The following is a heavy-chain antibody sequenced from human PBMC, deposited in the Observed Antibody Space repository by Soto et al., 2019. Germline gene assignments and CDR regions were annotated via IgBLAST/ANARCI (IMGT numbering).Heavy chain of an antibody. Sequence: PSETLSLTCTVSGASLTCTSYWSFIRQPAGKGLEWIGRFSLSGTTNYNPSLRSRVTMSADVSKNQFSLRLTSVTAADTALYYCARGMTPPGAPAWYYFDSWGQGTLVTVSS. CDR3: ARGMTPPGAPAWYYFDS. J-gene: IGHJ4*02. CDR2: FSLSGTT. V-gene: IGHV4-4*07. D-gene: IGHD2-8*02. CDR1: GASLTCTSY.